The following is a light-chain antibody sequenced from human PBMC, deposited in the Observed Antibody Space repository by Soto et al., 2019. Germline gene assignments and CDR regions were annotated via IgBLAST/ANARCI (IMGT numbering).Light chain of an antibody. CDR3: QQYNTYPWT. Sequence: DIDMSHCPSTLCASLGDRVTIACRASQSVSRSLAWYQQKPGKAPSLLISGASTLESGVPSRFSGSPLSGSASGTAFSLTISSLQPDDFATYYCQQYNTYPWTFGQGTKVDIK. J-gene: IGKJ1*01. V-gene: IGKV1-5*01. CDR1: QSVSRS. CDR2: GAS.